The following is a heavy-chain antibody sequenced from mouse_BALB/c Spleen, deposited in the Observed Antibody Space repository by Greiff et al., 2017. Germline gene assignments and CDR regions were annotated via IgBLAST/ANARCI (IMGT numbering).Heavy chain of an antibody. CDR3: ARRRYGSLFDY. D-gene: IGHD2-10*02. V-gene: IGHV1S81*02. Sequence: QVQLQQPGAELVKPGASVKLSCKASGYTFTSYWMHWVKQRPGQGLEWIGEINPSNGRTNYNEKFKSKATLTVDKSSSTAYMQLSSLTSEDSAVYYCARRRYGSLFDYWGQGTTLTVSS. CDR2: INPSNGRT. CDR1: GYTFTSYW. J-gene: IGHJ2*01.